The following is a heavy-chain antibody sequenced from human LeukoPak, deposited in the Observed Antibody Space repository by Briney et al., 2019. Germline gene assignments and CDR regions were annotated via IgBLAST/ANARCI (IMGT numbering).Heavy chain of an antibody. D-gene: IGHD5-18*01. CDR3: ATKTAFDY. Sequence: GGSLRLSCAASGFIFSSYGMSWVRQAPGKGLEWVSTIIISGSSTYYADSVKGRFTISRDNSKNTLYLQMSSLRAEDTAVYYCATKTAFDYWGQGTLVTVSS. J-gene: IGHJ4*02. V-gene: IGHV3-23*01. CDR2: IIISGSST. CDR1: GFIFSSYG.